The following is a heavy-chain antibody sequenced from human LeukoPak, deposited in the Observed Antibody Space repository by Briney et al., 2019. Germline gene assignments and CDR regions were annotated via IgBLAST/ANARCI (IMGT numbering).Heavy chain of an antibody. CDR2: ISAYNGNT. D-gene: IGHD1-26*01. J-gene: IGHJ3*02. CDR1: GYTFTSYG. CDR3: ARDNQYSGSRKGAFDI. Sequence: ASVKVSCKASGYTFTSYGISWVRQAPGQGHEWMGWISAYNGNTNYAQKLQGRVTMTTDTSTSTAYMELRSLRSDDTAVYYCARDNQYSGSRKGAFDIWGQGTMVTVSS. V-gene: IGHV1-18*01.